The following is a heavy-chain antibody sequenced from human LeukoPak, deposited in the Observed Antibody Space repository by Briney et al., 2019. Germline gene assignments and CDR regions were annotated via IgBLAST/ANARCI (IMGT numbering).Heavy chain of an antibody. CDR1: GGSISSYY. V-gene: IGHV4-59*08. CDR3: ARHKDYYYSYMDV. Sequence: SETLSLTCTVFGGSISSYYWSWIRQPPGKGLEWIGYIYYSGSTNYNPSLKSRVIISVDTSKNQFSLKLSSVTAADTAVYYCARHKDYYYSYMDVWGKGTTVTISS. J-gene: IGHJ6*03. CDR2: IYYSGST.